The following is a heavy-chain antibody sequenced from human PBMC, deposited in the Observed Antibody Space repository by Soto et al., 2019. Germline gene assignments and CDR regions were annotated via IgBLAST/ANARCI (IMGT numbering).Heavy chain of an antibody. CDR1: GGSVTNGRSS. Sequence: PSETLSLTCSVSGGSVTNGRSSWNWIRQSPGKGLEWIAYIYHSGSTYYNPSLRSRVTISVDRSENQFSLKLSSVTAADTAVYYCVRKSAASGPNWFDTWGPGTLVTVSS. D-gene: IGHD6-13*01. CDR3: VRKSAASGPNWFDT. V-gene: IGHV4-30-2*06. J-gene: IGHJ5*02. CDR2: IYHSGST.